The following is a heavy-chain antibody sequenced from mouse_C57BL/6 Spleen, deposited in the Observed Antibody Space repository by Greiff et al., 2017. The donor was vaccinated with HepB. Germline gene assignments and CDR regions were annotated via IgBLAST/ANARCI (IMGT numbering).Heavy chain of an antibody. CDR2: ISYSGST. CDR3: ARDYYGSSPGYFDV. V-gene: IGHV3-1*01. CDR1: GYSITSGYD. Sequence: EVQLQESGPGMVKPSQSLSLTCTVTGYSITSGYDWHWIRHFPGNKLEWMGYISYSGSTNYNPSLKSRISITHDTSKNHFFLKLNSVTTEDTATYYCARDYYGSSPGYFDVWGTGTTVTVSS. D-gene: IGHD1-1*01. J-gene: IGHJ1*03.